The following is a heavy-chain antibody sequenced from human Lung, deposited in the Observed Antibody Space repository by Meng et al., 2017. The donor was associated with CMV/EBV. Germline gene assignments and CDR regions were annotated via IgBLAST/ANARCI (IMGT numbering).Heavy chain of an antibody. CDR2: INWNSGSI. CDR1: GFTFADYA. Sequence: SXKISXAASGFTFADYAMHWVRQVPGKGLEWVPGINWNSGSIDYVDSVKGRFTISRDNAKNSLYLQMNSLRVEDMALYYCAKDIKHTLTSSFDYWGQGNXVNGSS. D-gene: IGHD1-14*01. J-gene: IGHJ4*02. V-gene: IGHV3-9*03. CDR3: AKDIKHTLTSSFDY.